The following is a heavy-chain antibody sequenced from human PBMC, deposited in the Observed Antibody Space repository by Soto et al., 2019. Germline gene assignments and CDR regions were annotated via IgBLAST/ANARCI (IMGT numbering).Heavy chain of an antibody. Sequence: SETLSLTCTVSGGSISSSNWWSWVRQPPGKGLEWIGEIYHSGSTNYNPSLKSRVTISVDKSKNQFSLKLSSVTAADTAVYYCARDRGSGSYFMGYYYYGMDVWGQGTTVTVS. CDR2: IYHSGST. CDR1: GGSISSSNW. V-gene: IGHV4-4*02. J-gene: IGHJ6*02. D-gene: IGHD1-26*01. CDR3: ARDRGSGSYFMGYYYYGMDV.